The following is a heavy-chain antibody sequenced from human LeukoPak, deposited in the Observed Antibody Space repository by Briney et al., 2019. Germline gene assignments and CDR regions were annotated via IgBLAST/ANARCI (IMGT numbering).Heavy chain of an antibody. V-gene: IGHV3-30*18. CDR1: GFTFSSYG. Sequence: GRSLRLSCAASGFTFSSYGMHWVRQAPGKGLEWVAVISYDGSNKYYADSVKGRFTISRDNSKNTLYLQMNSLRAEDTAVYYCAKSSYYKYYFDYWGQGTLVTVSS. CDR3: AKSSYYKYYFDY. J-gene: IGHJ4*02. D-gene: IGHD3-22*01. CDR2: ISYDGSNK.